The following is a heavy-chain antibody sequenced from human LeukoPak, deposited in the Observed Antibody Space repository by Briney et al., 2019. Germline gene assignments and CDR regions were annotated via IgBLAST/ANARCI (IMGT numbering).Heavy chain of an antibody. D-gene: IGHD2-8*01. CDR1: GGTFSSCA. CDR2: IIPIFGTA. V-gene: IGHV1-69*05. J-gene: IGHJ6*03. CDR3: ARAGYCTNGVCPWYYMDV. Sequence: SVKVSCKASGGTFSSCAISWVRQAPGQGLEWMGRIIPIFGTANYAQKFQGRVTITTDESTSTAYMELSSLRSEDTAVYYCARAGYCTNGVCPWYYMDVWGRGTTVTVSS.